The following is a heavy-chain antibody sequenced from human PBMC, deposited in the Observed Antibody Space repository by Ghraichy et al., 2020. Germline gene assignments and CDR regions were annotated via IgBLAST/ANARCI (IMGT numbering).Heavy chain of an antibody. Sequence: GESLKISCAASGFTFSSYSMNWVRQAPGKGLEWVSSISSSSSYIYYADSVKGRFTISRDNAKNSLYLQMNSLRAEDTAVYYCARDLQSNAFDIWGQGTMVTVSS. CDR3: ARDLQSNAFDI. CDR1: GFTFSSYS. V-gene: IGHV3-21*01. CDR2: ISSSSSYI. J-gene: IGHJ3*02.